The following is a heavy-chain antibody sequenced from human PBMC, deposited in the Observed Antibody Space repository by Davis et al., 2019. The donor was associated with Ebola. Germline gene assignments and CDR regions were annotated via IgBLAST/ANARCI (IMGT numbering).Heavy chain of an antibody. CDR1: GFTFSGSA. D-gene: IGHD6-19*01. CDR2: IRSKANSYAT. CDR3: TRRPSSGQDD. Sequence: PGGSLRLSCAASGFTFSGSAMHWVRQASGKGLEWVGRIRSKANSYATAYAASVKGRFTISRDDSKNTAYLQMNSLKTEDTAVYYCTRRPSSGQDDWGQGTLVTVSS. V-gene: IGHV3-73*01. J-gene: IGHJ4*02.